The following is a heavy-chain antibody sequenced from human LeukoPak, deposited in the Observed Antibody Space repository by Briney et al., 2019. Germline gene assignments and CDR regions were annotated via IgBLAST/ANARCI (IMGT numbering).Heavy chain of an antibody. J-gene: IGHJ4*02. D-gene: IGHD3-10*01. Sequence: ASVKVSCKASGYTFTDYFVHWVRQAPGQGLEWMGWINPNSGGAKFAQKFQGRVTVTRDTSISTAYMELSRLRSDDTAFYYCAIGLQYGSGSYGYDYWGQGTLVTVSS. CDR1: GYTFTDYF. V-gene: IGHV1-2*02. CDR3: AIGLQYGSGSYGYDY. CDR2: INPNSGGA.